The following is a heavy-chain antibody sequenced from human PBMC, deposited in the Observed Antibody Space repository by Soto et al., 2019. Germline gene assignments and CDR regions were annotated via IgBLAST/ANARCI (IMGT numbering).Heavy chain of an antibody. CDR1: GFTFTSSA. J-gene: IGHJ6*02. D-gene: IGHD3-3*01. V-gene: IGHV1-58*01. Sequence: SVKVYCKSSGFTFTSSAVQWVRQARGQRLEWIGWIVVGSGNTNYAQKFQERVTITRDMSTSTAYMELSSLRSEDTAVYYCAAALWRGYGMDVWGQGTTVTVSS. CDR3: AAALWRGYGMDV. CDR2: IVVGSGNT.